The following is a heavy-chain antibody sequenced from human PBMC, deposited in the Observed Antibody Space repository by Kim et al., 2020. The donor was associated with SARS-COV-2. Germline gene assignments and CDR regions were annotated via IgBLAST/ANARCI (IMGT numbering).Heavy chain of an antibody. CDR1: GFTFSHYG. CDR2: IWYDGTNK. Sequence: GGSLRLSCAASGFTFSHYGMHWVRQAPGKGLQWVAVIWYDGTNKYYADSVKGRFTISRDNYKNTLYLEMNTLRADDTAVYYCARPYCSAGDCHDAFEIWGQGTMVTVSS. D-gene: IGHD2-21*02. J-gene: IGHJ3*02. V-gene: IGHV3-33*08. CDR3: ARPYCSAGDCHDAFEI.